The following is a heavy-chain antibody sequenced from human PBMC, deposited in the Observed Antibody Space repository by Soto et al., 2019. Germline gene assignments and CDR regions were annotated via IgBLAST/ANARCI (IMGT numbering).Heavy chain of an antibody. Sequence: QVQLVQSGAEVKKPGSSVKVSCKVSGGTFSNYAIDWVRLAPGHGLERMGGIVPIFGTTYYTQKFQGRATIISDDSTTTAYLEMSSLRSEETAIYSCARVESVAGLYNYHGWDVWGQGTAVTVSS. CDR3: ARVESVAGLYNYHGWDV. D-gene: IGHD6-19*01. CDR2: IVPIFGTT. V-gene: IGHV1-69*05. J-gene: IGHJ6*02. CDR1: GGTFSNYA.